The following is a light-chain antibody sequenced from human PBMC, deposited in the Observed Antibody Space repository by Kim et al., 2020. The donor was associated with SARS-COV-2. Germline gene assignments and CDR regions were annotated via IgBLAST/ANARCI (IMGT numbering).Light chain of an antibody. Sequence: SYELTQPPSVSVSPGQTARITCSGDALPEKQTYWYQQKSGQAPLLLIYKDSERPSGIPGRFSGSSSRTTVTLTISGVQAEDDADYYCQSADGSGTYVFGTGTKVTVL. J-gene: IGLJ1*01. CDR2: KDS. CDR1: ALPEKQ. CDR3: QSADGSGTYV. V-gene: IGLV3-25*03.